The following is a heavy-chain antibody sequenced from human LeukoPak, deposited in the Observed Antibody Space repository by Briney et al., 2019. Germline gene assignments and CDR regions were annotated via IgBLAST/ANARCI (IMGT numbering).Heavy chain of an antibody. D-gene: IGHD2-15*01. CDR1: GGTFSSYA. Sequence: ASVKVSCKASGGTFSSYAISWVRQAPGQGLEWMGRIIPILGIANYAQKFQGRVTITADKSTSTAYMELSSLRSEDTAVYYCAREDARGGGPVDYWGQGTLVTVSS. CDR2: IIPILGIA. V-gene: IGHV1-69*04. CDR3: AREDARGGGPVDY. J-gene: IGHJ4*02.